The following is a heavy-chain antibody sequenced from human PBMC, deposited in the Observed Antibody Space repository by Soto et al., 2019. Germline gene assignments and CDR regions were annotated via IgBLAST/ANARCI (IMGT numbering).Heavy chain of an antibody. J-gene: IGHJ4*02. Sequence: AASVKVSCKASGYTFTYYAVTWVRQAPGQGLEWMGWISAYNGHTKYAQNLQGRLTLATDTSTNTAYMELRSLRSDDTAVYYCARGALDFDSWGQGTLVTVSS. CDR1: GYTFTYYA. CDR2: ISAYNGHT. D-gene: IGHD3-16*01. V-gene: IGHV1-18*01. CDR3: ARGALDFDS.